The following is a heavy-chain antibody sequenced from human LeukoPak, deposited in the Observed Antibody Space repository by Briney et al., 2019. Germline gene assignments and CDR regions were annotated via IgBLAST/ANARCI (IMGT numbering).Heavy chain of an antibody. Sequence: GASVKVSCKASGYTFTSYYMHWVRQAPGQGLERMGIINPSGGSTSCAQKFQGRVTMTGDTSTSTAYMELRSLRSDDTAVYYCARSKGGNILYYYYDMDVWGQGTTVTVSS. V-gene: IGHV1-46*01. CDR1: GYTFTSYY. CDR3: ARSKGGNILYYYYDMDV. CDR2: INPSGGST. J-gene: IGHJ6*02.